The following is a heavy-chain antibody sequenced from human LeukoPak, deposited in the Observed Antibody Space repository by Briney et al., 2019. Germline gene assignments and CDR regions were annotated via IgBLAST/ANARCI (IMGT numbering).Heavy chain of an antibody. D-gene: IGHD5-18*01. CDR1: GGAFSGDY. J-gene: IGHJ6*03. V-gene: IGHV4-34*01. Sequence: SETLSLTCAVYGGAFSGDYWSWIRQPPEKGLEWIGEINHSGSTNYNPSLKSRVTISGDTSKNQFSLKLSSVTAADTAVYFCARVGYSYVINDWSRTGLGAYPTKYYYHMDVWGKGTTVTVSS. CDR3: ARVGYSYVINDWSRTGLGAYPTKYYYHMDV. CDR2: INHSGST.